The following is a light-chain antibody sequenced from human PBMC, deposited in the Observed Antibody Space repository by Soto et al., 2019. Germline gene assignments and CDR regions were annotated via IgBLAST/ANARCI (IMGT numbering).Light chain of an antibody. Sequence: EIVLTQSPSTLSLSPGERATLSCRASQSVSNNYLAWYQQKPGQAPRLLIYGASNRATGIPDRFSGSGSGTDFTLTISRLEPEDFAVYYCQQYGSLSWTFGQGTKVDIK. V-gene: IGKV3-20*01. CDR2: GAS. CDR1: QSVSNNY. CDR3: QQYGSLSWT. J-gene: IGKJ1*01.